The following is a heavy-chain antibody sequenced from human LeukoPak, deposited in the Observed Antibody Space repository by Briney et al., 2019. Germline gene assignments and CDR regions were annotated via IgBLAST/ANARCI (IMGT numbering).Heavy chain of an antibody. Sequence: SQTLSLTCAVSGGSISRGGYSWSWIRQPPGKGLEWIGYIYHSGSTYYNPSLKSRVTISVDRSKNQFSLKLSSVTAADTAVYYCARGRANDNWFDPWGQGTLVTVSS. D-gene: IGHD2-8*01. CDR3: ARGRANDNWFDP. V-gene: IGHV4-30-2*01. J-gene: IGHJ5*02. CDR1: GGSISRGGYS. CDR2: IYHSGST.